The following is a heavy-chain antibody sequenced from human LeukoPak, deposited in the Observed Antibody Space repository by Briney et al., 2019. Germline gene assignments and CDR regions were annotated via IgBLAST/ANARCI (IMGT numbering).Heavy chain of an antibody. CDR1: GFIFSSYG. Sequence: GGSLRLSCAASGFIFSSYGIHWVRQAPGKGLEWVAVIWNDGSNRYYADSLKGRLTISRDNSKNTLYLQMNSLRAEDTAVYYCARDHSGTYDNVLDYWGQGTLVTVSS. V-gene: IGHV3-33*01. CDR2: IWNDGSNR. D-gene: IGHD3-10*01. CDR3: ARDHSGTYDNVLDY. J-gene: IGHJ4*02.